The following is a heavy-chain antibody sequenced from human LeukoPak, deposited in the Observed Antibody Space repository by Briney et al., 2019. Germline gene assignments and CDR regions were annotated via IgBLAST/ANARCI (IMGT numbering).Heavy chain of an antibody. Sequence: GASVKVSCKASGYTFTTYFMHWVRQAPGQGLEWMGWINPYSGGTDSAQKFQGRVTMTRDTSISTVYMELSRLRSDDTAVYYCARGNYYDSSGYNFDYWGQGTLVTVSS. D-gene: IGHD3-22*01. CDR2: INPYSGGT. CDR1: GYTFTTYF. CDR3: ARGNYYDSSGYNFDY. J-gene: IGHJ4*02. V-gene: IGHV1-2*02.